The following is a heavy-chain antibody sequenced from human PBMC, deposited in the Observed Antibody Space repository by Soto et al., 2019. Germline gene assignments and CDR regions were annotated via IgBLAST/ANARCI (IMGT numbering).Heavy chain of an antibody. Sequence: SETLSLTCTVSGGSISSSSYYWGWIRQPPGKGLEWIGSIYYSGNTYYNPSLKSRVTISVDRSKNQFSLKLSSVTAADTAVYYCARGGGYKFDYWGQGTLVTVSS. D-gene: IGHD3-10*01. J-gene: IGHJ4*02. CDR3: ARGGGYKFDY. CDR2: IYYSGNT. V-gene: IGHV4-39*07. CDR1: GGSISSSSYY.